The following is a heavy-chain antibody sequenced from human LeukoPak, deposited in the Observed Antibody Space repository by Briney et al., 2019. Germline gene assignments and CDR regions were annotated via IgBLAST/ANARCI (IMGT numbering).Heavy chain of an antibody. V-gene: IGHV4-4*07. CDR1: GGSFSSYY. J-gene: IGHJ6*03. D-gene: IGHD2-21*01. CDR3: ATADRYSLYMDV. Sequence: SETLSLTCTVSGGSFSSYYWSWIRQPAGKGLECIGRIYISGSTSYNPSLKSRVTMSVDTSKNQFSLRLSSVTAADTAVYYCATADRYSLYMDVWGKGTTVAVSS. CDR2: IYISGST.